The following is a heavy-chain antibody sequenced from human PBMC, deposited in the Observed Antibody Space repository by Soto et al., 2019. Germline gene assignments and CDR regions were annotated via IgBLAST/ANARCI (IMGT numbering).Heavy chain of an antibody. V-gene: IGHV1-69*02. CDR2: IIPNLEIS. Sequence: ASVKVSCKDSGSTFSRHTVSWVRQAPGQGLEWMGRIIPNLEISNYAQKFKGRVTVTADKSTSTAYMELRSLRSEDTAMYYCAGEHFHECGGWSSAFGFWGRGSLV. J-gene: IGHJ3*01. CDR3: AGEHFHECGGWSSAFGF. D-gene: IGHD2-21*01. CDR1: GSTFSRHT.